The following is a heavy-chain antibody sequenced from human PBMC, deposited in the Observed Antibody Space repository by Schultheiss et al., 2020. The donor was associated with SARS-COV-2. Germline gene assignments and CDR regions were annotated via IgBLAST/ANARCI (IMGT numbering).Heavy chain of an antibody. D-gene: IGHD3-22*01. J-gene: IGHJ4*02. CDR3: ARAPSGYNEPFDY. CDR2: IYTSGST. CDR1: GGSFSGYY. Sequence: SQTLSLTCAVYGGSFSGYYWSWIRQPPGKGLEWIGRIYTSGSTNYNPSLKSRVTISVDTSKNQFSLKLSSVTAADTAVYYCARAPSGYNEPFDYWGQGTLVTVSS. V-gene: IGHV4-59*10.